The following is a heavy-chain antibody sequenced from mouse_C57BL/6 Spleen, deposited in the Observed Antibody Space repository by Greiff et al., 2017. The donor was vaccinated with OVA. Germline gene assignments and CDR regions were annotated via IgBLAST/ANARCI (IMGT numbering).Heavy chain of an antibody. CDR2: ISYDGSN. J-gene: IGHJ4*01. Sequence: VQLQQSGPGLVKPSQSLSLTCSVTGYSITSGYYWNWIRQFPGNKLEWMGYISYDGSNNYNPSLKNRISITRDTAKNQFFLKLNSVTTEDTATYYCARGGLMDYWGQGTSVTVSS. V-gene: IGHV3-6*01. CDR3: ARGGLMDY. CDR1: GYSITSGYY.